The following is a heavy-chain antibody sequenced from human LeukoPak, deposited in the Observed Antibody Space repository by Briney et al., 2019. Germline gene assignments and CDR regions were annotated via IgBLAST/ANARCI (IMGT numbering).Heavy chain of an antibody. CDR2: IRYDGSNK. CDR1: GFTFSSFG. D-gene: IGHD3-22*01. Sequence: GGSLRLSCAASGFTFSSFGMHWVRQAPGKGLEWVTFIRYDGSNKYYADSVKGRFTISRDNSKNTLYLQMNSLRAEDTAVYYCARVLHKRNYDGSTYYGYWGQGTLVTVSS. V-gene: IGHV3-30*02. CDR3: ARVLHKRNYDGSTYYGY. J-gene: IGHJ4*02.